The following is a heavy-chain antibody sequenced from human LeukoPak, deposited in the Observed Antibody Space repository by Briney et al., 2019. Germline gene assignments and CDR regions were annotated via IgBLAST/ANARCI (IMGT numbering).Heavy chain of an antibody. V-gene: IGHV1-8*01. Sequence: ASVKLSCKSSGHTFTRYYIHWVPQATRQGLVWMGWMNPHSDNTRYAQKFQGRVTMTRNTSISTAYMEVSSLRSEDTAVYYCARGEAPLGSSSWGAWGQGTLVTVSS. D-gene: IGHD6-13*01. CDR2: MNPHSDNT. CDR3: ARGEAPLGSSSWGA. CDR1: GHTFTRYY. J-gene: IGHJ4*02.